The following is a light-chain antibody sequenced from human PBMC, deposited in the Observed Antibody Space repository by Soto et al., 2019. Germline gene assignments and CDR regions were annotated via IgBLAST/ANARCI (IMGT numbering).Light chain of an antibody. V-gene: IGKV3-11*01. Sequence: EIVLTQSPATLSLSPVERATLSCRASQSVSRFLGWYQQKRGQAPRLLIYEASNRATGTPARFSGSGSGTDFTLTISSLEPEDFAVYYCQQRSNWPSITVGQGTRLEIK. CDR3: QQRSNWPSIT. CDR1: QSVSRF. CDR2: EAS. J-gene: IGKJ5*01.